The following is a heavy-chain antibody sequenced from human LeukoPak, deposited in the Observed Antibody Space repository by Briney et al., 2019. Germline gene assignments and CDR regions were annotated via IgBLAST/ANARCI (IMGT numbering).Heavy chain of an antibody. CDR3: AKDYEVLVGATTYYFDY. Sequence: GGSLRLSCAASGFTFSSYGMHWVRQAPGKGLEWVAVISYDGSNKYYADSVKGRFTISRDNSKNTLYLQMNSLRAEDTAVYYCAKDYEVLVGATTYYFDYWGQGTLVTVSS. V-gene: IGHV3-30*18. D-gene: IGHD1-26*01. CDR1: GFTFSSYG. CDR2: ISYDGSNK. J-gene: IGHJ4*02.